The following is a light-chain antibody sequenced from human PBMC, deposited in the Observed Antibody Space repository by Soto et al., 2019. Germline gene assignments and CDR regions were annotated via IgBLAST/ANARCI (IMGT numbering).Light chain of an antibody. CDR1: QSVSSN. V-gene: IGKV3-15*01. J-gene: IGKJ4*01. Sequence: EVVMTQSPATLSVSLGDRATLSCRASQSVSSNLAWYQQKPGQGPRLLIYGASTRATGIPARFSGSGSGTEFTLTISSLQSEDFAVCSCQQYNNWPLTVGGGTKVEIK. CDR3: QQYNNWPLT. CDR2: GAS.